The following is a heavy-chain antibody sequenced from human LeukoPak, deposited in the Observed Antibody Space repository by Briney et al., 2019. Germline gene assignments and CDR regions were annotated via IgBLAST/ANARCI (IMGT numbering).Heavy chain of an antibody. J-gene: IGHJ4*02. CDR2: ISSSSYI. D-gene: IGHD2-2*01. CDR1: GFTFSSYS. V-gene: IGHV3-21*01. CDR3: ARDLGYCSSTSCLPDY. Sequence: GGSLRLSCAASGFTFSSYSMNWVRQAPGKGLEWVSSISSSSYIYYADSVKGRFTISRDNAKNSLYLQMNSLRAEDTAVYYCARDLGYCSSTSCLPDYWGQGTLVTVSS.